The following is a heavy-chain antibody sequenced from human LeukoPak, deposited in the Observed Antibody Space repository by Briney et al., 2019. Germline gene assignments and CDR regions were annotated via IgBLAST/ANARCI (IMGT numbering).Heavy chain of an antibody. V-gene: IGHV3-21*04. Sequence: PGGSLRLSCAASGFTFSSYSMNWVRQAPGKGLEWVSSISSSSSYVYYADSVKGRFTISRDNAKNSLYLQMNSLKTEDTAVYYCASSLGIGYWGQGTLVIVSS. CDR2: ISSSSSYV. J-gene: IGHJ4*02. D-gene: IGHD7-27*01. CDR1: GFTFSSYS. CDR3: ASSLGIGY.